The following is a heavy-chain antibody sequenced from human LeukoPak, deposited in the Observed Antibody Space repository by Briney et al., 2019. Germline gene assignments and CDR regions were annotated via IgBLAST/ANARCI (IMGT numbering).Heavy chain of an antibody. Sequence: SKTLSLTCTVSGGSISNYYWSWIRQPPGKGLEWIGYIYYSGSTSYNPSLKSRVTISVDTSKNQFSLKLSSVTAADTAVYYCARYGGIAAAGTRYYYGMDVWGQGTTVTVSS. J-gene: IGHJ6*02. V-gene: IGHV4-59*01. CDR2: IYYSGST. CDR1: GGSISNYY. D-gene: IGHD6-13*01. CDR3: ARYGGIAAAGTRYYYGMDV.